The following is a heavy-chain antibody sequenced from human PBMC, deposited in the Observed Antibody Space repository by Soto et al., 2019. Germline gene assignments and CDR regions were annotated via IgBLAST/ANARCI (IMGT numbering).Heavy chain of an antibody. Sequence: LRLSCAASGFTFSSYSMTWVRQAPGKGLEWVSSISSSSSYIYYADSVKGRFTISRDNAKNSLYLQMNSLRAEDTAVYYCARPPTTVTTDYLDYWGQGTLVTVSS. V-gene: IGHV3-21*01. J-gene: IGHJ4*02. CDR3: ARPPTTVTTDYLDY. CDR2: ISSSSSYI. D-gene: IGHD4-17*01. CDR1: GFTFSSYS.